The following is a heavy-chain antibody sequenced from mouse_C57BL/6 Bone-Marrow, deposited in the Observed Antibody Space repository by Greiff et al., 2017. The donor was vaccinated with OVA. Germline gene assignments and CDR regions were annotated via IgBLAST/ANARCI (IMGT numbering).Heavy chain of an antibody. V-gene: IGHV1-82*01. CDR3: ARKRTGTWAWFAY. J-gene: IGHJ3*01. D-gene: IGHD4-1*01. Sequence: VKLVESGPELVKPGASVKISCKASGYAFSSSWMNWVKQRPGKGLEWIGRIYPGDGDTNYNGKFKGKATLTADKSSSTAYMQLSSLTSEDSAVYFCARKRTGTWAWFAYWGQGTLVTVSA. CDR2: IYPGDGDT. CDR1: GYAFSSSW.